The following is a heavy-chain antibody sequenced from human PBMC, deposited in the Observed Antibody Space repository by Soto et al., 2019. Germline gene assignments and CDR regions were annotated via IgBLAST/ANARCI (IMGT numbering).Heavy chain of an antibody. Sequence: GGSLRLSCAASGFTFNSYGIHWVRQAPGKGLEWVAVISHDGSKTNYADSVKGRVTISRDNSKDTVYLQMNSLRAEDTAVYYYAKDTYYFSSSAYHVFVSWGQGT. CDR2: ISHDGSKT. J-gene: IGHJ4*02. V-gene: IGHV3-30*18. CDR1: GFTFNSYG. D-gene: IGHD3-22*01. CDR3: AKDTYYFSSSAYHVFVS.